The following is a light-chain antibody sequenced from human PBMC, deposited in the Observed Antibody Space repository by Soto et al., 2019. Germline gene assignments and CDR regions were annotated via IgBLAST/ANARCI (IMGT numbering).Light chain of an antibody. V-gene: IGLV1-47*01. CDR1: TSNIGSNY. J-gene: IGLJ1*01. Sequence: QSVLTQPPSASGTPGQGVTISCSGSTSNIGSNYVYWYQQLPGTAPKLLIYRNNQRPSGVPDRFSGSKSGTSASLAISGLRSDDEADYYCSSYTSSSTRVLGTGNKVTVL. CDR3: SSYTSSSTRV. CDR2: RNN.